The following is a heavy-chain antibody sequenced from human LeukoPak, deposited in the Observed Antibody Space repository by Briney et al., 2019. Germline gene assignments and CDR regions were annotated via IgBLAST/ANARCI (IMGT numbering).Heavy chain of an antibody. CDR1: GGTFSSYA. J-gene: IGHJ3*02. CDR3: ASHSSGWPYDAFDI. Sequence: SVKVSCKASGGTFSSYAISWVRQAPGQGLEWMGGIIPIFGTANYAQKLQGRVTMTTDTSTSTAYMELRSLRSDDTAVYYCASHSSGWPYDAFDIWGQGTMVTVSS. V-gene: IGHV1-69*05. D-gene: IGHD6-19*01. CDR2: IIPIFGTA.